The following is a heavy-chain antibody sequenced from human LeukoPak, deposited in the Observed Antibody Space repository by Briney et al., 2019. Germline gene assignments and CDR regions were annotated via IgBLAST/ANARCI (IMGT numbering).Heavy chain of an antibody. CDR2: IWEDGTNI. Sequence: GGSLRLSCAASGFIFSTYGMHWVRQAPGKGLEFVAGIWEDGTNIHYADSVKGRFTISRDNSKNTLYLQMNRLGAEDTAVYCGARVGYNSGWYEYWGQGTLVTVSS. D-gene: IGHD6-19*01. CDR3: ARVGYNSGWYEY. CDR1: GFIFSTYG. V-gene: IGHV3-33*08. J-gene: IGHJ4*02.